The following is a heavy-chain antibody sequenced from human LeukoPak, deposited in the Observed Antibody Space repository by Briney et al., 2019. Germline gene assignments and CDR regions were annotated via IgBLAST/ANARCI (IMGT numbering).Heavy chain of an antibody. J-gene: IGHJ4*02. Sequence: GGSLRLSCTASGFTFTSYAISWVRQSPGKGLEWVSIISGSGGTMFYVDSVKGRFTISRDTSKNTVYLQMNNLRAEDTAVYYCAKDRRYGGNSAFDHWGQGVLVTVSS. CDR3: AKDRRYGGNSAFDH. CDR1: GFTFTSYA. CDR2: ISGSGGTM. D-gene: IGHD4-23*01. V-gene: IGHV3-23*01.